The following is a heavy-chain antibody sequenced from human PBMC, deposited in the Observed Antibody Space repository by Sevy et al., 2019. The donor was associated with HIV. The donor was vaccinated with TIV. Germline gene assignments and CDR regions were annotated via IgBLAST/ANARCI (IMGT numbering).Heavy chain of an antibody. V-gene: IGHV3-7*01. Sequence: GGSLRLSCAASGFTFSNYWMSWVRQAPGKGLEWVANIKQDGSEKYYMDSVKGRFTISRDNAKNSLYLQMNSLRAEDTAVYYCARDFGSGTYYNDYWGQGTLVTVSS. J-gene: IGHJ4*02. CDR3: ARDFGSGTYYNDY. CDR2: IKQDGSEK. D-gene: IGHD3-10*01. CDR1: GFTFSNYW.